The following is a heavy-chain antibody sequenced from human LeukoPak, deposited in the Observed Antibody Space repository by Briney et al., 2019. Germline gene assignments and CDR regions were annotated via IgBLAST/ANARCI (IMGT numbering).Heavy chain of an antibody. Sequence: GESLKISCRGSGYTFTNYWIAWVRQMPGKGLEYIGIIYPGDSDTRYSPSFQGQVTISADKSISTAYLQWSSLKASDTAMYYCARLRGGYSYGFDYWGQGTLVTVSS. D-gene: IGHD5-18*01. CDR2: IYPGDSDT. V-gene: IGHV5-51*01. CDR3: ARLRGGYSYGFDY. CDR1: GYTFTNYW. J-gene: IGHJ4*02.